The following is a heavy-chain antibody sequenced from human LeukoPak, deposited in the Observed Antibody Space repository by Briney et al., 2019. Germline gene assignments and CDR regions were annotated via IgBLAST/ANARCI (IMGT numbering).Heavy chain of an antibody. CDR2: ISSSGTYI. D-gene: IGHD4-23*01. J-gene: IGHJ4*02. CDR1: GFTFSSYS. CDR3: ARNGGNSDFDY. V-gene: IGHV3-21*01. Sequence: GGSLRLSCAASGFTFSSYSMNWARQAPGKGLEWVSFISSSGTYIYYADSMKGRFTISRDNAKNSLYLQMNSLRAEDTALYYCARNGGNSDFDYWGQGTLVTVSS.